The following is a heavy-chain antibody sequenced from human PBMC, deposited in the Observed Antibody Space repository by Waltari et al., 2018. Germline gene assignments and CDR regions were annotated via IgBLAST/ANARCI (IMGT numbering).Heavy chain of an antibody. CDR2: IYYSGST. D-gene: IGHD6-13*01. CDR3: ARDIGIAAAGIDYYYYGMDV. V-gene: IGHV4-59*01. Sequence: QVQLQESGPGLVKPSETLSLTCTVSGGSISSYYWSWIRQPPGQGREWIGYIYYSGSTNYNPSLKSRVTISVDTSKNQFSLKLSSVTAADTAVYYCARDIGIAAAGIDYYYYGMDVWGQGTTVTVSS. J-gene: IGHJ6*02. CDR1: GGSISSYY.